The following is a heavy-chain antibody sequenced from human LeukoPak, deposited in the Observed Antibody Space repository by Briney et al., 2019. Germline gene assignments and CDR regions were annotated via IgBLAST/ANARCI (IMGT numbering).Heavy chain of an antibody. CDR3: AREWELQPFDY. CDR1: GFTFSSYA. J-gene: IGHJ4*02. D-gene: IGHD1-26*01. V-gene: IGHV3-23*01. CDR2: ISGSGGST. Sequence: GGSLRLSCAASGFTFSSYAMSWVRQAPGKGLEWVSAISGSGGSTYYADSVKGRFTISRDNAKNSLYLQMNSLRAEDTAVYYCAREWELQPFDYWGQGTLVTVSS.